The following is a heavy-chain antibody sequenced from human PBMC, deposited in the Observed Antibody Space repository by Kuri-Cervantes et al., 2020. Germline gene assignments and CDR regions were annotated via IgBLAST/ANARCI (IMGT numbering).Heavy chain of an antibody. V-gene: IGHV3-48*02. CDR1: GFSLSDYT. Sequence: GGSLRLSCVVSGFSLSDYTMSWVRQAPGMGLEWVAYISSTGTTIFYADSVKGRYTISRDNAKNSLFLQMNSLRDDDTAVYYCASYTNFWGSYTEYWGQGTLVTVSS. D-gene: IGHD3-16*01. CDR2: ISSTGTTI. J-gene: IGHJ4*02. CDR3: ASYTNFWGSYTEY.